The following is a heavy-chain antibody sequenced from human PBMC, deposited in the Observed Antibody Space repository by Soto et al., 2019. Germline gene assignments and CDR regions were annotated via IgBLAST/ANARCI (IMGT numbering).Heavy chain of an antibody. CDR1: GGSISTFY. J-gene: IGHJ3*02. D-gene: IGHD5-12*01. V-gene: IGHV4-59*01. CDR2: IYYTGTT. CDR3: AREVFSRLYDSGYDYPGGAFDI. Sequence: PSETLSLTCTVSGGSISTFYWSWVRQPPGKGLEWIGYIYYTGTTNYNPSLRSRVTISIDTSKDQFSLKLNSVTAADTAVYFCAREVFSRLYDSGYDYPGGAFDIWGQGKMVTVS.